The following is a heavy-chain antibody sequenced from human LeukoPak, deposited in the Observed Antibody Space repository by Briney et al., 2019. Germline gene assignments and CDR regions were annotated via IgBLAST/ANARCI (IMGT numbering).Heavy chain of an antibody. CDR3: AKDYRRTSCPDY. CDR1: GFTFSNFG. V-gene: IGHV3-30*02. J-gene: IGHJ4*02. CDR2: VRFDGSDK. D-gene: IGHD2-2*01. Sequence: PGGSLRLSCAASGFTFSNFGMHWVRQAPGKGLEWVAFVRFDGSDKYYTNSVKGRFTISRDNSKNTLSLQMNSLRAEDTAVYYCAKDYRRTSCPDYWGQGTLVTVSS.